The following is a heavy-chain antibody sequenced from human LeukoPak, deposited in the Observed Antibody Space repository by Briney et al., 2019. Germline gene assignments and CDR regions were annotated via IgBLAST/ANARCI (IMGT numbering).Heavy chain of an antibody. Sequence: GESLKISCKSSGYRFTNYWIGWVRQMPGKGLEWMGIIYPGDSDTRYSPSFQGQVTISADKSITTAYLQWSSLKASGTAMYYCARRGTTGTERDAFDIWGQGTMVTVSS. V-gene: IGHV5-51*01. D-gene: IGHD1-1*01. J-gene: IGHJ3*02. CDR1: GYRFTNYW. CDR2: IYPGDSDT. CDR3: ARRGTTGTERDAFDI.